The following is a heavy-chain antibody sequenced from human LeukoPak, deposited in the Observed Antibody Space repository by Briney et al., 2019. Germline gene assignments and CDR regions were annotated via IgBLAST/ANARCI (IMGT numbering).Heavy chain of an antibody. J-gene: IGHJ4*02. D-gene: IGHD2-2*01. Sequence: PGGSLRLSCAASGFTFSSYWMSWVRQGPGKGLEWVSSISSRSSSTSYIASVKGRFTISRDNAKNSLYLQMNRLRAEDTAVYYCARVGCLRTLGYCSSFTSIDYWGRGTLVTVSS. V-gene: IGHV3-21*01. CDR3: ARVGCLRTLGYCSSFTSIDY. CDR2: ISSRSSST. CDR1: GFTFSSYW.